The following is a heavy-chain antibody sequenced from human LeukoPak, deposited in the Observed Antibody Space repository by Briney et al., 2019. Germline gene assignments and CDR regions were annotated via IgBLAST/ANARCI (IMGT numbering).Heavy chain of an antibody. Sequence: GGSLRLSCAASGFTFSNYAMNWVRQAPGKGLEWVSSISESGDTTHYADSVKGRFTISRDNAQNTLYLQMNTLRAEDTALYYCAKQWVDCWGQGTLVTVFS. CDR1: GFTFSNYA. CDR3: AKQWVDC. V-gene: IGHV3-23*01. D-gene: IGHD1-26*01. CDR2: ISESGDTT. J-gene: IGHJ4*02.